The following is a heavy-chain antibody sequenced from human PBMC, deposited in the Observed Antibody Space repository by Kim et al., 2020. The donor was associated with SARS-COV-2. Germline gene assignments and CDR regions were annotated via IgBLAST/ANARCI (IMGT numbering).Heavy chain of an antibody. CDR3: ARCITMVRGNWFDP. D-gene: IGHD3-10*01. V-gene: IGHV4-39*01. Sequence: SETLSLTCTVSGGSISSSSYYWGWIRQPPGKGLEWIGSIYYSGSTYYNPSLKSRVTISVDTSKNQFSLKLSSVTAADTAVYYCARCITMVRGNWFDPWGQRTLVTVSS. J-gene: IGHJ5*02. CDR1: GGSISSSSYY. CDR2: IYYSGST.